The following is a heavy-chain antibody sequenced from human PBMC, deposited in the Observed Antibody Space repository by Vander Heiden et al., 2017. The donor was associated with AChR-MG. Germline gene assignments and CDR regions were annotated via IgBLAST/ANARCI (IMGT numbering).Heavy chain of an antibody. Sequence: QVQLVQSGAEVKKPGSSVKVSCKASGGTFSSYAISWVRQAPGQGLEWMGRIIPILGIANYAQKFQGRVTITADKSTSTAYMELSSLRSEDTAVYYCARGMITFGGVISYFDYWGQGTLVTVSS. CDR3: ARGMITFGGVISYFDY. J-gene: IGHJ4*02. V-gene: IGHV1-69*04. CDR1: GGTFSSYA. D-gene: IGHD3-16*02. CDR2: IIPILGIA.